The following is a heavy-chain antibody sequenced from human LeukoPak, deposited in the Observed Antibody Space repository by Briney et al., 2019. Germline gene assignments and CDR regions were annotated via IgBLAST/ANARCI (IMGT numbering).Heavy chain of an antibody. CDR2: INHSGST. V-gene: IGHV4-34*01. Sequence: PSETLSLTCAVYGGSFSGYYWSWIRQPPGKGLEWIGEINHSGSTNYNPSLKSRVTISVDTSKNQFSLKLSSVTAADTAVYYCARVPIAAAEVDAFDIWGQGTMVTVSS. CDR1: GGSFSGYY. J-gene: IGHJ3*02. CDR3: ARVPIAAAEVDAFDI. D-gene: IGHD6-13*01.